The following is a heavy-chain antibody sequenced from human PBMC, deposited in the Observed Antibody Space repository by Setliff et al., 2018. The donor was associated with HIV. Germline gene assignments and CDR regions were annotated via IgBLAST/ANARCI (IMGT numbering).Heavy chain of an antibody. D-gene: IGHD3-10*01. Sequence: SETLSLTCTVSGGSINRYYWSWIRQPPGKGLEWIGYIYTSGSTKYNPSLKSRVTMSIDTSKNQFSLKLSSVTAADTAVYYCARGLWFGGSYWFDPWGQGTLVTVSS. CDR3: ARGLWFGGSYWFDP. J-gene: IGHJ5*02. V-gene: IGHV4-4*09. CDR1: GGSINRYY. CDR2: IYTSGST.